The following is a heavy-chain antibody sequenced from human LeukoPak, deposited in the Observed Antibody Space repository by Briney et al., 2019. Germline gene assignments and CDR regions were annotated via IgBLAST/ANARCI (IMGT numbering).Heavy chain of an antibody. CDR3: ARTKSGYSYGYGLDY. Sequence: RESGPALVNPTQTLTLTCTFSGFSLSTRGMCVSWIRQPPGKALEWLALIDWDDDKYYSTSLKTRLTISKDTSKSQVVLTMTNMDPVDTATYYCARTKSGYSYGYGLDYWGQGTLVTVSS. D-gene: IGHD5-18*01. J-gene: IGHJ4*02. V-gene: IGHV2-70*01. CDR1: GFSLSTRGMC. CDR2: IDWDDDK.